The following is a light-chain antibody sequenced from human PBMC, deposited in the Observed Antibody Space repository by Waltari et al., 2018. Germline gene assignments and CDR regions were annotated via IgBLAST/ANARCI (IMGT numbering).Light chain of an antibody. CDR3: QTWDPDTVV. CDR1: NIESKS. CDR2: YDN. V-gene: IGLV3-21*04. J-gene: IGLJ2*01. Sequence: SYVLTQPPSVSVAPGETARITCGGNNIESKSVHWYRQRPGQAPVVVISYDNDRAAGIPERFSGFSSGAERYLTISSLQYEDEAAYYCQTWDPDTVVFGGGTKLTV.